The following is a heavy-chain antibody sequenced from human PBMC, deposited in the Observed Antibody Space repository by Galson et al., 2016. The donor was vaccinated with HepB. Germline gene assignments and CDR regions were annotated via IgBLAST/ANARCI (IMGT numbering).Heavy chain of an antibody. V-gene: IGHV4-34*01. Sequence: SLTCAVYGGSLRGYCWSWIRQPPGKGLEWIAEINHSGSTNYNPSLKSRVIISLDTSRNQFSLKLSSVTAADTAMYYCARGLRNDFWSGYYYGMDVWGQGTTVTVSS. CDR2: INHSGST. D-gene: IGHD3-3*01. J-gene: IGHJ6*02. CDR1: GGSLRGYC. CDR3: ARGLRNDFWSGYYYGMDV.